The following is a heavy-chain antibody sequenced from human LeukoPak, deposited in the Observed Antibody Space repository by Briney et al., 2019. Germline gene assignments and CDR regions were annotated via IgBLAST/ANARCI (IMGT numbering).Heavy chain of an antibody. CDR3: ARDYDGEIDY. Sequence: PSQTLSLTCTVSGGSISSGSYYWSWIRQPAGKGLEWIGRIYTSGSTNYNPSLKSRVTISVDTSKNQYSLKLSSVTAADTAMYYCARDYDGEIDYWGQGTLVTVSS. J-gene: IGHJ4*02. D-gene: IGHD5-12*01. CDR1: GGSISSGSYY. V-gene: IGHV4-61*02. CDR2: IYTSGST.